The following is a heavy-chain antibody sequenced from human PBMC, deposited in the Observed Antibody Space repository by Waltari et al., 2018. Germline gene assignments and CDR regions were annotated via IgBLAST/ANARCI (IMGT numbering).Heavy chain of an antibody. V-gene: IGHV7-4-1*02. J-gene: IGHJ4*02. CDR2: INTNTHNP. CDR3: ARELLGGGAFDS. D-gene: IGHD3-16*01. CDR1: GYRFTDHA. Sequence: QVQLVQSGSELKKPGASVKVSCKASGYRFTDHAMNWVRPAPGHGLQFLGWINTNTHNPFYERGFAGRFVFSLDTSISTVYLEINSLKTEDNAVYYCARELLGGGAFDSWGQGTLVSVSS.